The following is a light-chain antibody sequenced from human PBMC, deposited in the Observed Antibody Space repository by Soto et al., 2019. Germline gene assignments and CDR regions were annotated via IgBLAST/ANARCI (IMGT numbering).Light chain of an antibody. Sequence: SALTQAGYAYRSPGPSVPITYTGTSSDVGAYNYVSWYQQLPGKAPKLIIYEVSKRPSGVPDRFSGSKSGNTASLTVSGLQAEDEADYYCTSYAGTYSFFYVFGTVTKVTVL. CDR1: SSDVGAYNY. V-gene: IGLV2-8*02. J-gene: IGLJ1*01. CDR3: TSYAGTYSFFYV. CDR2: EVS.